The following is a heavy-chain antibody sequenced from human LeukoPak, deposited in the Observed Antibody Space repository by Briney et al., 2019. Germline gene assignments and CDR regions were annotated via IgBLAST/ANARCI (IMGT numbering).Heavy chain of an antibody. CDR2: ISGSGGAT. Sequence: GGSLRLSCVASGFTFSSYDMNWVRQAPGKGLAWVSTISGSGGATYYADSVKGRFTISRDNSKNTLYLQMNNLRAEDTAVYYCAKILYASGNYILDSWGQGTLVTVSS. V-gene: IGHV3-23*01. CDR3: AKILYASGNYILDS. J-gene: IGHJ4*02. CDR1: GFTFSSYD. D-gene: IGHD3-10*01.